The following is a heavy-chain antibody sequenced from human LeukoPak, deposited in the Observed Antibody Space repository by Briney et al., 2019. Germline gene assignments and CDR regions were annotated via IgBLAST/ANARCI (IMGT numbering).Heavy chain of an antibody. CDR3: ARDLSSTSDNNWFDP. CDR1: GYTFTSYH. V-gene: IGHV1-8*03. Sequence: GASVKVSCKASGYTFTSYHINWVRQATGQGLEWMGWMNPNSGNTGYAQKFQGRVTTTRNTSISTAYMELSSLRSEDTAVYYCARDLSSTSDNNWFDPWGQGTLVTVSS. CDR2: MNPNSGNT. D-gene: IGHD6-13*01. J-gene: IGHJ5*02.